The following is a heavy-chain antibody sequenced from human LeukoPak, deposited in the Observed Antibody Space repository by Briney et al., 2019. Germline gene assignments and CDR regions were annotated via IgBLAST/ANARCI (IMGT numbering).Heavy chain of an antibody. CDR2: ISGSGGST. CDR1: GFTFNSYA. Sequence: GGSLRLSCAASGFTFNSYAMSWVRQATGKGLEWVSAISGSGGSTYYADSVKGRFTISRDNSKNTLYLQMNSLRAEDTAVYYCARADGYSSSVQDYWGQGTLVTVSS. J-gene: IGHJ4*02. CDR3: ARADGYSSSVQDY. V-gene: IGHV3-23*01. D-gene: IGHD6-13*01.